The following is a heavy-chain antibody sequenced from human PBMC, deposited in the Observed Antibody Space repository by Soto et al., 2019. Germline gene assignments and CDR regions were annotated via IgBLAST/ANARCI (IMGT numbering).Heavy chain of an antibody. Sequence: PGGSLRLSCAASGFTFSSYGMHWVRQAPGKGLEWVAVISYDGSNKYYADSVKGRFTISRDNSKNTLYLQMNSLRAEDTAAYYCAKDFIKGDYRGGYYWGQGTLVTVSS. V-gene: IGHV3-30*18. CDR3: AKDFIKGDYRGGYY. J-gene: IGHJ4*02. CDR1: GFTFSSYG. D-gene: IGHD4-17*01. CDR2: ISYDGSNK.